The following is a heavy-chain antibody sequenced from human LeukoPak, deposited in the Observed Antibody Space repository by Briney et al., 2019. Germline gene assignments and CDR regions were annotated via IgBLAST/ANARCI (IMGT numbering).Heavy chain of an antibody. CDR3: ARGVESLGSY. D-gene: IGHD3-3*01. CDR1: GFTFTSYW. CDR2: INSYGSSA. J-gene: IGHJ4*02. V-gene: IGHV3-74*01. Sequence: GGSLGLSCAASGFTFTSYWMHWVRQAPGKGLVWVSRINSYGSSASYADSVKGRFTISRDNAKNTLYLQMNSLRAEDTAVYYRARGVESLGSYWGQGTLVTVSS.